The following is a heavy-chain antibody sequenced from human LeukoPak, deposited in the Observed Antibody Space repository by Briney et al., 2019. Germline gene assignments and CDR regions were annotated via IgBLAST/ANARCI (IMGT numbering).Heavy chain of an antibody. CDR2: VSGSGGST. V-gene: IGHV3-23*01. CDR3: ARAVTVGGLDY. D-gene: IGHD3-16*01. J-gene: IGHJ4*02. Sequence: GGSLRLSCAASGFTFSSYAMSWVRQAPGKGLEWVSSVSGSGGSTYYADSVKGRFTISRDNSKNTLYLQMNSLRAEDTAVYYCARAVTVGGLDYWGQGTLVTVSS. CDR1: GFTFSSYA.